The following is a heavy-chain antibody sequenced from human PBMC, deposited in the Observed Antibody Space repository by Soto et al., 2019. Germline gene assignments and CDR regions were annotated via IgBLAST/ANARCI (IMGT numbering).Heavy chain of an antibody. D-gene: IGHD5-18*01. CDR3: ARDLGTNGYTYGRFFDF. CDR1: GPTSSIHS. Sequence: GGSLRLSCAISGPTSSIHSINWVRQAPGKGLEWVASISSGNGHIYYADSLKGRFTISRDTAKNSVSLQTDSLSAEDTAVYFCARDLGTNGYTYGRFFDFWGRGTLVTVSS. J-gene: IGHJ4*02. CDR2: ISSGNGHI. V-gene: IGHV3-21*01.